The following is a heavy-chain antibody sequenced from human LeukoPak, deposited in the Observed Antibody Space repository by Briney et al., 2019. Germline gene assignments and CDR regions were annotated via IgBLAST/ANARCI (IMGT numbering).Heavy chain of an antibody. Sequence: SRTLSLTCTVSGGSISSGSYYWSWIRQHPGKGLEWIGYIYYSGSTYYNPSLKSRVTISVDTSKNQFSLKVSSVTAADTAVYYCARTNPSCDGSGYSVVYWGQGTLVTVSS. V-gene: IGHV4-31*03. CDR1: GGSISSGSYY. D-gene: IGHD3-22*01. J-gene: IGHJ4*02. CDR3: ARTNPSCDGSGYSVVY. CDR2: IYYSGST.